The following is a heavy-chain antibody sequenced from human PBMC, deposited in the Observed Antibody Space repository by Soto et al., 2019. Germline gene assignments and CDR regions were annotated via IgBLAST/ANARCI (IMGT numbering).Heavy chain of an antibody. Sequence: PSETLSLTCTVSGGSISSYYWSWIRQPPGKGLEWIGYIYYSGSTNYNPSLKGRVTISVDTSKNQFSLKLSSVTAADTAVYYCARGDPLLWFGEKVYYGMDVWGQGTTVTVSS. D-gene: IGHD3-10*01. CDR2: IYYSGST. V-gene: IGHV4-59*01. CDR1: GGSISSYY. CDR3: ARGDPLLWFGEKVYYGMDV. J-gene: IGHJ6*02.